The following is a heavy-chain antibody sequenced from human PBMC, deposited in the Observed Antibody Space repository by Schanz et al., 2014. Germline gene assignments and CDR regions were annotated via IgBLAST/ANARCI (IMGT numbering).Heavy chain of an antibody. D-gene: IGHD6-13*01. J-gene: IGHJ4*02. CDR1: GYTFTSYY. V-gene: IGHV1-46*03. CDR3: ARDGEAAAGCDY. Sequence: QVQLVQSGAEVKKPGVSVKVSCKASGYTFTSYYMHWVRQAPGQGLEWMGIINPSGGSTSYAQKFQGRVTMTRDTSTSTVYMELNSLRSEDTAVYYCARDGEAAAGCDYWGQGTLVTVSS. CDR2: INPSGGST.